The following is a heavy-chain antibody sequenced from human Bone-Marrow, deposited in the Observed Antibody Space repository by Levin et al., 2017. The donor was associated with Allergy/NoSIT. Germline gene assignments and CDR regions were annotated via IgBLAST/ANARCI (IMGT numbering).Heavy chain of an antibody. Sequence: SGPTLVKPTQTLTLTCTFSGFSLSTSGVGVGWIRQPPGRALEWLALIYWDDDKRYSPSLRSRLTITKDTSKNQVLLTMTKMDPVDTGTYYCAHRREPGDGGNSGIDYWGQGTLVTVSS. D-gene: IGHD4-23*01. CDR2: IYWDDDK. CDR3: AHRREPGDGGNSGIDY. J-gene: IGHJ4*02. V-gene: IGHV2-5*02. CDR1: GFSLSTSGVG.